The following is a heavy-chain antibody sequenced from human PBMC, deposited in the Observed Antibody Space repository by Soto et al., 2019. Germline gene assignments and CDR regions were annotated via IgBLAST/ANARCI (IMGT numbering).Heavy chain of an antibody. CDR1: GFTLSNYV. CDR2: IGSSSATI. J-gene: IGHJ4*02. D-gene: IGHD5-12*01. CDR3: ARECRSGSPYFFYY. V-gene: IGHV3-48*01. Sequence: PGGSLRLSCAASGFTLSNYVMNWVRQAPGKGLEWISCIGSSSATIFHADSVKGRFTISRDSAKNSLYLQMNSLRAEDTAMYYCARECRSGSPYFFYYWGLGSLVTVSP.